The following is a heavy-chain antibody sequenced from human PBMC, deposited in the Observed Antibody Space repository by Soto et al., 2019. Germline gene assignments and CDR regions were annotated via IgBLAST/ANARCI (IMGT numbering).Heavy chain of an antibody. V-gene: IGHV3-23*01. Sequence: EVQLLESGGGLVQPGGSLRLSCAASGFTFSSYAMSWVRQAPGKGLEWVSAISGSGGTTYYADSVKGRFTFSRDNSKNTLYLQINSLRAEDTAVYYCAKTANGWFSAFDIWGQGTMVTFSS. CDR1: GFTFSSYA. J-gene: IGHJ3*02. CDR3: AKTANGWFSAFDI. CDR2: ISGSGGTT. D-gene: IGHD6-19*01.